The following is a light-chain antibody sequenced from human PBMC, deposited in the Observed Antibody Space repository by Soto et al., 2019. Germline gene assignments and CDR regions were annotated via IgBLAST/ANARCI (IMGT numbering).Light chain of an antibody. V-gene: IGKV1-5*01. Sequence: DIQMTQSPSTLSASVQGRVTITCRASQSMSSWLAWYQQKPGKAPKLLIYDASNLESGVPSRFSGSGSGTEFTLTISSLQPDDFATYYCQQYNSYPITFGQGTRLEIK. CDR3: QQYNSYPIT. CDR1: QSMSSW. CDR2: DAS. J-gene: IGKJ5*01.